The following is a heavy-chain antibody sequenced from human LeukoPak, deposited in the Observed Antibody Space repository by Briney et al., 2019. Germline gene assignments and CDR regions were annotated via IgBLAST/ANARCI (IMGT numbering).Heavy chain of an antibody. D-gene: IGHD2-21*02. J-gene: IGHJ4*02. V-gene: IGHV1-2*02. Sequence: VASVKVSCKASGFTFSGHYIHWVRQAPGQGLEWMGYINPHSGGTSSPQKFQGRVTMTTDTSISAVYMELSSLTSDDTAMYYCVREGNELLSKNFDYWGQGSLVIVSS. CDR2: INPHSGGT. CDR3: VREGNELLSKNFDY. CDR1: GFTFSGHY.